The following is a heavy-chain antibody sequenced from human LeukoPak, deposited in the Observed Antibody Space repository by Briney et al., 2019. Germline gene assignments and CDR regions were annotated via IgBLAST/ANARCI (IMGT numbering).Heavy chain of an antibody. Sequence: GGSLRLSCAASGFTFSSYWMTWVRQAPGKGLEWVANIKQDGSEKYYVDSVKGRITISRDNAKNSLYLQMNSLRAEDTAVYYCAELGITMIGGVWGKGTTVTISS. V-gene: IGHV3-7*01. CDR2: IKQDGSEK. CDR1: GFTFSSYW. J-gene: IGHJ6*04. D-gene: IGHD3-10*02. CDR3: AELGITMIGGV.